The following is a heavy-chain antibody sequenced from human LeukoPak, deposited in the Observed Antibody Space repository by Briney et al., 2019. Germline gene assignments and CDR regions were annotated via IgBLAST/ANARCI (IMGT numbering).Heavy chain of an antibody. V-gene: IGHV4-31*03. CDR3: AGSIAAAGKADY. Sequence: SSETLSLTCTVSGGSISSGGYYWSWIRQHPGKGLEWIGYIYYSGSTYYNPSLKSRVTISVDTSKNQFSLKLSSVTAADTAVYYCAGSIAAAGKADYWGQGTLVTVSS. CDR2: IYYSGST. CDR1: GGSISSGGYY. D-gene: IGHD6-13*01. J-gene: IGHJ4*02.